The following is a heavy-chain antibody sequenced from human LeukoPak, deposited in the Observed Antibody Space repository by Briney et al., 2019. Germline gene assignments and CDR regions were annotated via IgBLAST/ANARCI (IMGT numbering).Heavy chain of an antibody. Sequence: PGGSLRLSCAASGFTFSSYGMSWVRQAPGKGLEFVASISHDATERYRESVKGRFTISRDTSKNTVYLQMNTLRAEDSALYYCTRTGLGYRLGNGLDAWGQGTQVTVSS. V-gene: IGHV3-30*03. CDR2: ISHDATE. CDR3: TRTGLGYRLGNGLDA. D-gene: IGHD5-18*01. J-gene: IGHJ5*02. CDR1: GFTFSSYG.